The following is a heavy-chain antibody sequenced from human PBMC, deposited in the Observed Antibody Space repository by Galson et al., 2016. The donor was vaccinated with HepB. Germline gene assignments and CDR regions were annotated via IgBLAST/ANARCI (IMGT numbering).Heavy chain of an antibody. Sequence: PALVKPTQTLTLTCTFSGFSLSTSGVGVGSIRQPPGKALEWLALIYWDGDKHYSPSLRSRLTITKDTSENQVVLTMTNMDPVDTGTYYCAHFSSGWYSVGRAFHIWGQATIVTVSS. CDR3: AHFSSGWYSVGRAFHI. D-gene: IGHD6-19*01. J-gene: IGHJ3*02. CDR1: GFSLSTSGVG. CDR2: IYWDGDK. V-gene: IGHV2-5*02.